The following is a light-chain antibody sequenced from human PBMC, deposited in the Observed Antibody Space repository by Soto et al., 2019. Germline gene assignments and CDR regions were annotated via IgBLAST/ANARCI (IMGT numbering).Light chain of an antibody. Sequence: EIVMTQSAASLSVSPGERATLSYRASQSVSSNLAWYQQKPGQAPRLLIYGASTRATGIPARFSGSGSGTEFTLTISRLQSEDFAVYYCQQYNNWPYTFGQGTKLEIK. CDR3: QQYNNWPYT. J-gene: IGKJ2*01. CDR2: GAS. CDR1: QSVSSN. V-gene: IGKV3-15*01.